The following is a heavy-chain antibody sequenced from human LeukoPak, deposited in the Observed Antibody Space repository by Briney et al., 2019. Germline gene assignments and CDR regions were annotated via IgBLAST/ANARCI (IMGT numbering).Heavy chain of an antibody. J-gene: IGHJ4*02. D-gene: IGHD3-3*01. Sequence: GGSLRLSCAASGFTFSSYAMSWVRQAPGKGLGWVSAISGSGGSTYYADSVKGRFTISRDNPKNTLYLQMNSLRAEDTAVYYCAKPYYDFWSGYYIGGDAFDYWGQGTLVTVSS. CDR2: ISGSGGST. V-gene: IGHV3-23*01. CDR3: AKPYYDFWSGYYIGGDAFDY. CDR1: GFTFSSYA.